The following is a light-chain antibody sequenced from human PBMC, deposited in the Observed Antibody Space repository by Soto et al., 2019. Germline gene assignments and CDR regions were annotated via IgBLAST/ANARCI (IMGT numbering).Light chain of an antibody. CDR3: QHYNNWPWT. CDR1: QSVSTN. CDR2: GAS. J-gene: IGKJ1*01. V-gene: IGKV3-15*01. Sequence: EIVMTQSPATLSVSPGERATLSCRASQSVSTNLAWYQQKPGQAPRLLISGASTRATGIPARFSGSGSGTEFTLTISSLQSEDFAVYYCQHYNNWPWTLGQGTKVEIK.